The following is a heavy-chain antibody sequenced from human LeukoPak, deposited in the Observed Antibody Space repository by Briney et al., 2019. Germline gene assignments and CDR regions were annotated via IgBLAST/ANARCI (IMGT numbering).Heavy chain of an antibody. Sequence: ASVKVSCKASGGTFSSYAISWVRQAPGQGLEWMGRIIPTLGIANYAQKFQGRVTITADKSTSTAYMELSSLRSEDTAVYYCNRITYYYDSSGYYPGDFDYWGQGTLVTVSS. V-gene: IGHV1-69*04. CDR2: IIPTLGIA. CDR1: GGTFSSYA. D-gene: IGHD3-22*01. J-gene: IGHJ4*02. CDR3: NRITYYYDSSGYYPGDFDY.